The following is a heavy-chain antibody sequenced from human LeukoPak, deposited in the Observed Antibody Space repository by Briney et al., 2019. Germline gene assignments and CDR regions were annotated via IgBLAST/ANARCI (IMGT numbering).Heavy chain of an antibody. J-gene: IGHJ5*02. CDR3: TSDTYYYDSTGLGHWFDP. D-gene: IGHD3-22*01. CDR2: INPNSGGT. V-gene: IGHV1-2*02. CDR1: GYTFTGYY. Sequence: ASVKVSCKASGYTFTGYYMHWVRQAPGQGLEWMGWINPNSGGTNYAQKFQGRVTMTWDTSISTAYMELSSLRSDDTDVYYCTSDTYYYDSTGLGHWFDPWGQGTLVTVSS.